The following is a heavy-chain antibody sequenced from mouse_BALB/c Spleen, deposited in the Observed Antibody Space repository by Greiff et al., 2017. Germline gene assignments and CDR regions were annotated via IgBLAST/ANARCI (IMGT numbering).Heavy chain of an antibody. CDR1: GYAFTNYW. CDR3: ARGRGDGYPYFDV. CDR2: IYPGSGNT. V-gene: IGHV1-63*01. Sequence: QVQLKQSGAELVRPGTSVKISCKASGYAFTNYWLGWVKQRPGHGLEWIGDIYPGSGNTYYNEKFKGKATLTADKSSSTAYMQLSSLTSEDSAVYFCARGRGDGYPYFDVWGAGTTVTVSS. D-gene: IGHD2-3*01. J-gene: IGHJ1*01.